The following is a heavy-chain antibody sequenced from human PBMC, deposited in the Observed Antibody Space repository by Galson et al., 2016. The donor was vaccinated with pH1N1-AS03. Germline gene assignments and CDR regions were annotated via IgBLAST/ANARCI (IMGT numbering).Heavy chain of an antibody. CDR1: GFTFFNAW. CDR3: TTGICCYGVDV. CDR2: NTDDGTT. Sequence: SLRLSCAASGFTFFNAWMSWVRQAPGKGLEWVGRNTDDGTTEYAAPVKHSFTISRDDSKNTLYLQMNNLKTEDTAVYYCTTGICCYGVDVWGLGTTVTVSS. V-gene: IGHV3-15*01. J-gene: IGHJ6*02.